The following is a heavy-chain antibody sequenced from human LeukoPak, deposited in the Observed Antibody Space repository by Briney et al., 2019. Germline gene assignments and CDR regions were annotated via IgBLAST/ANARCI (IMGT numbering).Heavy chain of an antibody. Sequence: GGSLRLSCAASGFTFSSYAMTWVRQAPGKGLEWLSAISGGGDSTWYADSVKGRFTISRDNSKNTLYLQMNSLRAEDTAVYYCAKDDLPQKYTAMVTTFDYWGQGTLVTVSS. CDR1: GFTFSSYA. J-gene: IGHJ4*02. CDR3: AKDDLPQKYTAMVTTFDY. D-gene: IGHD5-18*01. V-gene: IGHV3-23*01. CDR2: ISGGGDST.